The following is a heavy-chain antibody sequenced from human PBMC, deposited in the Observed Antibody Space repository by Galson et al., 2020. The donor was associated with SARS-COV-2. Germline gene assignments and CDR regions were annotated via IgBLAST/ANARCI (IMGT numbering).Heavy chain of an antibody. CDR3: AVYDGSVYYRT. J-gene: IGHJ5*02. CDR1: GASISSYY. CDR2: IHHRGST. V-gene: IGHV4-59*13. Sequence: SETLSLTCTVSGASISSYYCTWIRQPPGKGLEWIGYIHHRGSTNYIPSLKSRVTMSVDTSKNQFSLKLGSVTAADTAVYYCAVYDGSVYYRTWGQGTLVTVSS. D-gene: IGHD3-22*01.